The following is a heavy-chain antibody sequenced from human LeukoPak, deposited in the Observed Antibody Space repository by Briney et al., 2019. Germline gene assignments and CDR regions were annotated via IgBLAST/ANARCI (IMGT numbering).Heavy chain of an antibody. Sequence: KPSQTLSLTCAVSGGSISSGGYSWSWIRQPPGKGLEWIGYIYYSGSTYYNPSLKSRVTISVDTSKNQFSLKLSSVTAADTAVYYCARVDCGGDCFIDYWGQGTLVTVSS. CDR2: IYYSGST. CDR3: ARVDCGGDCFIDY. D-gene: IGHD2-21*02. J-gene: IGHJ4*02. CDR1: GGSISSGGYS. V-gene: IGHV4-30-4*08.